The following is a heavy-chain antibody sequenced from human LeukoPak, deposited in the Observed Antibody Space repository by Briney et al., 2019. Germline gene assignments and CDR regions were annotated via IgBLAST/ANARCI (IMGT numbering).Heavy chain of an antibody. CDR2: ITSNGGST. CDR1: GFTFSLYA. D-gene: IGHD1-1*01. Sequence: GGSLRLSCSASGFTFSLYAMHWVRQAPGRGLEYVSAITSNGGSTYYADSVKGRFTISRDNSKNTLYLQMNSLRAEDTAVYYCALDQLGFTPGAFDIWGQGTMVTVSS. CDR3: ALDQLGFTPGAFDI. J-gene: IGHJ3*02. V-gene: IGHV3-64*04.